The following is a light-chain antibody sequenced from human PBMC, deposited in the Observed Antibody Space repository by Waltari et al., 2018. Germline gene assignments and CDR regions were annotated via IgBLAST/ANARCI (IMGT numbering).Light chain of an antibody. CDR2: KAS. CDR3: LQYSSSPWT. CDR1: QSISSW. J-gene: IGKJ1*01. Sequence: DIQMNQSPSSLSASVGDTVTITCLASQSISSWLAWYQQKPWKAPKLLIYKASSLQSGVPSRFSGSGSGTDFTLTISSLQPEDFATYYCLQYSSSPWTFGQGTKVEIK. V-gene: IGKV1-12*01.